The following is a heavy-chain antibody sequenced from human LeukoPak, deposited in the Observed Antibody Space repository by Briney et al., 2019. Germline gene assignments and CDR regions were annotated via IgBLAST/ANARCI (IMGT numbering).Heavy chain of an antibody. J-gene: IGHJ2*01. CDR1: GGSIRSYY. CDR3: ARVYYSNSYDYWYFDL. V-gene: IGHV4-59*01. CDR2: IYYSGST. Sequence: PSETLSLTCTVSGGSIRSYYWSWIRQPPGKGLEWIAYIYYSGSTNYNPSLKSRVTISVDTSKNQFSLKLSSVTAADTAVCYCARVYYSNSYDYWYFDLWGRGTLVTVSS. D-gene: IGHD6-13*01.